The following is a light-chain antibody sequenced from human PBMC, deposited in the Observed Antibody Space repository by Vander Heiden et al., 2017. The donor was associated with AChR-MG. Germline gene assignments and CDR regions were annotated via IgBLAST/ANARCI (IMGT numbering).Light chain of an antibody. V-gene: IGLV2-11*01. CDR1: SSDVGYYNH. CDR3: CSYAGTYTFV. CDR2: DVS. Sequence: QSALTQPRSVSGSPGQSVTISCSGTSSDVGYYNHFAWHQQHPGKAPKVMIFDVSKRPSGVPDRFSGSKSGNTASLTISGLQAEDEADYYCCSYAGTYTFVFGTGTKVTVL. J-gene: IGLJ1*01.